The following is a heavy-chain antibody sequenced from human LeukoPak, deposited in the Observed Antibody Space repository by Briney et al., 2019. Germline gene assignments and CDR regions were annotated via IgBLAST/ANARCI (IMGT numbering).Heavy chain of an antibody. CDR2: IGTAGDT. J-gene: IGHJ4*02. V-gene: IGHV3-13*01. D-gene: IGHD1-1*01. CDR1: GSTFSSYD. Sequence: SGGSLRLSCAASGSTFSSYDMHWVRHATGKGLEWVSAIGTAGDTYYPGSVKGRFTISRENAKNSLYLQMNSLRAGDTAVYYCARDRAGTLDYWGQGTLVTVSS. CDR3: ARDRAGTLDY.